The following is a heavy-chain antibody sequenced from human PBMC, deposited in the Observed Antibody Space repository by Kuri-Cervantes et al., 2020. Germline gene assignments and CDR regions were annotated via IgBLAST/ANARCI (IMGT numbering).Heavy chain of an antibody. CDR2: IIPIFGTA. J-gene: IGHJ3*02. Sequence: SVKVSCKASGGTFSSYVISWVRQAPGQGLERMGGIIPIFGTANYAQKFQGRVTITADESTSTAYMELSSLRSEDTAVYYCARPSYCSSTSCLPGAFDIWGQGTMVTVSS. D-gene: IGHD2-2*01. V-gene: IGHV1-69*13. CDR3: ARPSYCSSTSCLPGAFDI. CDR1: GGTFSSYV.